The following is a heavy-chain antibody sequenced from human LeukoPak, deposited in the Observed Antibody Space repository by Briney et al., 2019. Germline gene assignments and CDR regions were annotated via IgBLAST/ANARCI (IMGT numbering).Heavy chain of an antibody. D-gene: IGHD3-10*01. V-gene: IGHV3-23*01. Sequence: GGSLRLSCAASGFTFSSYVMSWVRQAPGEGLEWVSGISGSVSSTYYADSVKGRFTISRDNSKNTLYLQMNSLRAEDTAVYYCAKDKWFGELRPSRFDYWGQGTRVTVSS. CDR1: GFTFSSYV. CDR2: ISGSVSST. J-gene: IGHJ4*02. CDR3: AKDKWFGELRPSRFDY.